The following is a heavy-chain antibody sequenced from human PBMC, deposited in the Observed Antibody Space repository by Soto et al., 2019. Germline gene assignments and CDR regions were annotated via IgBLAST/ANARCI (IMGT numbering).Heavy chain of an antibody. D-gene: IGHD6-13*01. Sequence: PAGSLRLSCPASGFTFSSYAMSWVRQAPGKGLEWVSAISGSGGSTYYADSVKGRFTISRDNSKNTLYLQMNSLRAEDTAVYYCAKTASGSSDSPTDYWGQGTLVTVSS. CDR1: GFTFSSYA. CDR3: AKTASGSSDSPTDY. CDR2: ISGSGGST. V-gene: IGHV3-23*01. J-gene: IGHJ4*02.